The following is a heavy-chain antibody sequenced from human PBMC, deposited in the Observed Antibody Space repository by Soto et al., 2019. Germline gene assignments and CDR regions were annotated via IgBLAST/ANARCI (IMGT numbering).Heavy chain of an antibody. Sequence: SETLSLTCAVYGGSFSGYYWSWIRQPPGKGLEWIGEINHSGSTNYNPSLKSRVTISVDTSKNQFSLKLSSVTAADTAVYYCASARGVRYCSGGSCSIYCYYYGMDVWGQGTTVTVSS. V-gene: IGHV4-34*01. CDR2: INHSGST. CDR1: GGSFSGYY. D-gene: IGHD2-15*01. J-gene: IGHJ6*02. CDR3: ASARGVRYCSGGSCSIYCYYYGMDV.